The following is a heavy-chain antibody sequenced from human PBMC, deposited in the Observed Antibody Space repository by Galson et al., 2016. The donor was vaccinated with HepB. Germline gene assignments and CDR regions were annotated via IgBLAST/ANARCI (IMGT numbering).Heavy chain of an antibody. CDR3: ARERTKLEFDP. D-gene: IGHD1-1*01. J-gene: IGHJ5*02. CDR2: IGGSGGST. Sequence: SLRLSCAASGFTFSSYAMTWVRQAPGKRLEWVSAIGGSGGSTYYADSVKGRFTISRDNSKNTLYLQMKSLRAEDTAIYYCARERTKLEFDPWGQGTLVTVSS. V-gene: IGHV3-23*01. CDR1: GFTFSSYA.